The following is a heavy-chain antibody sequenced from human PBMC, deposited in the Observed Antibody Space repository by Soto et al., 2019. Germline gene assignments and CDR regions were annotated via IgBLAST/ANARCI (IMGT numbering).Heavy chain of an antibody. Sequence: GESLKISCAASGFTFSNAWMSWVRQAPGKGLEWVGRIKSKTDGGTTDYAAPVKGRFTISRDDSKNTLYLQMNSLKTEDTAVYYCTTDHWIVVVPAAMPVDYWGQGTLVTVSS. V-gene: IGHV3-15*01. CDR3: TTDHWIVVVPAAMPVDY. CDR2: IKSKTDGGTT. CDR1: GFTFSNAW. D-gene: IGHD2-2*01. J-gene: IGHJ4*02.